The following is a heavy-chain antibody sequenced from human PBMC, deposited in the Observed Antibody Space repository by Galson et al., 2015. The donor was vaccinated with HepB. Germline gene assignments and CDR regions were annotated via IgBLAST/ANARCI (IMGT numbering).Heavy chain of an antibody. CDR3: ARGGSSFAY. Sequence: SVKVSCKASGYTFTDYHMHWVRQAPGQGLEWMGWINPNSGGTNYAQKFQGRITVTRDTSMDTVYLDLSRLRSDDTAVYYCARGGSSFAYWGQGTLVTVSS. D-gene: IGHD6-13*01. V-gene: IGHV1-2*02. CDR2: INPNSGGT. J-gene: IGHJ4*02. CDR1: GYTFTDYH.